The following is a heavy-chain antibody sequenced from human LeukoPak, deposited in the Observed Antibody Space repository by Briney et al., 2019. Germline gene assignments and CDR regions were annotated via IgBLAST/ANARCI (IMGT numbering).Heavy chain of an antibody. Sequence: GGSLRLSCAASGFTVSSNYMSWVRQAPGKGLEWVSVIYSGGSTYYADSVKGRFTISRDNSKNTLYLQMNSLRAEDTAVYYCARVLIMDLAARLDAFDIWGQGTMVTVSS. J-gene: IGHJ3*02. V-gene: IGHV3-53*01. D-gene: IGHD6-6*01. CDR1: GFTVSSNY. CDR3: ARVLIMDLAARLDAFDI. CDR2: IYSGGST.